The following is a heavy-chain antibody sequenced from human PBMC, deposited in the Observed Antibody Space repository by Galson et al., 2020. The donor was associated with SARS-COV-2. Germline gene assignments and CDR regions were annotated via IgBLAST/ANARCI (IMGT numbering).Heavy chain of an antibody. J-gene: IGHJ6*02. Sequence: SETLSLTCTVSGYSISSGYYWGWIRQPPGKGLEWIGSIYHSGSTYYNPSLESRVTISVDTSKNQFSLKLSSVTAADTAVYYCAGTYYDILTGYSPPYYYYGMDVWGQGTTVTVSS. CDR1: GYSISSGYY. CDR2: IYHSGST. CDR3: AGTYYDILTGYSPPYYYYGMDV. V-gene: IGHV4-38-2*02. D-gene: IGHD3-9*01.